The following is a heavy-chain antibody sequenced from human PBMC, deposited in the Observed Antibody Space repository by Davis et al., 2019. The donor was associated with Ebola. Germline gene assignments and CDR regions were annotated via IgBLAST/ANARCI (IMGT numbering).Heavy chain of an antibody. V-gene: IGHV3-7*01. CDR1: GFALSSYW. J-gene: IGHJ4*02. CDR3: AKGQQWLVRSYFDY. Sequence: PGGSLRLSCAASGFALSSYWMSWVRQAPGKGLEWVANMKQDGSEKYYVDSVKGRFTISRDNARDSLYLQMNSLRAEDTAVYYCAKGQQWLVRSYFDYWGQGTLVTVSS. D-gene: IGHD6-19*01. CDR2: MKQDGSEK.